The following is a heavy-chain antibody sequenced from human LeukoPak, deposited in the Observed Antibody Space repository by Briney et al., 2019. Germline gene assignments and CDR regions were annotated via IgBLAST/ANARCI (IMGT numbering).Heavy chain of an antibody. Sequence: GASVKVSCKASGYTFTSYDMHWVRQAPGQGLKCMGRINPSGGRTSYAQKFQGRVTMTRDMSTSTVYMEPSSLRSEDTAVYYCARGGTTTYFDYWGQGTLVTVSS. CDR1: GYTFTSYD. J-gene: IGHJ4*02. V-gene: IGHV1-46*01. D-gene: IGHD1-7*01. CDR3: ARGGTTTYFDY. CDR2: INPSGGRT.